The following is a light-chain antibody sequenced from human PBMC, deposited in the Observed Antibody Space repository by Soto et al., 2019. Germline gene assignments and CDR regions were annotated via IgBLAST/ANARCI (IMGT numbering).Light chain of an antibody. CDR1: SRDVGGYNY. CDR2: EVR. V-gene: IGLV2-14*03. J-gene: IGLJ2*01. Sequence: QSALTQPASVSGSPGQSITISCTGTSRDVGGYNYVSWYQQHPGKAPKLVIYEVRDRPSGVSIRFSGSKSGNTASLTISGLQAEDEADYFCSSYTSTSTLKVFGGGTQLTVL. CDR3: SSYTSTSTLKV.